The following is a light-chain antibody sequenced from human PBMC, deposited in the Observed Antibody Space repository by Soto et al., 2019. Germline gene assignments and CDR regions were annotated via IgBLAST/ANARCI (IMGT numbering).Light chain of an antibody. CDR3: HHYGRSPIFT. V-gene: IGKV3-20*01. CDR1: QSVASNR. Sequence: EVVLTQSPGTLSLSAGERATLSCRASQSVASNRLAWYQQKPGQAPRLLIYAASTRAAGIPDRFSGSGSWTDFTLTISILEPEDFGVFFCHHYGRSPIFTFGPGTTVDMK. J-gene: IGKJ3*01. CDR2: AAS.